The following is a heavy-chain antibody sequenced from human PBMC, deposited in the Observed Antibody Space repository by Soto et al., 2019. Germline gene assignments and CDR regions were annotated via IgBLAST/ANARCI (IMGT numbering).Heavy chain of an antibody. Sequence: QVQLVQSGAEVKKPGSSVTVSCKASGGTFSSYAISWVRQAPGQGLEWMGGIIPISDTTNYAQKFQGRVTITAEQSTSTAYMELSSLRSEDTAVYYCARSQGSSTSLEIYYYYYYGMDVWGQGTTVNVTS. D-gene: IGHD2-2*01. CDR2: IIPISDTT. V-gene: IGHV1-69*01. J-gene: IGHJ6*02. CDR1: GGTFSSYA. CDR3: ARSQGSSTSLEIYYYYYYGMDV.